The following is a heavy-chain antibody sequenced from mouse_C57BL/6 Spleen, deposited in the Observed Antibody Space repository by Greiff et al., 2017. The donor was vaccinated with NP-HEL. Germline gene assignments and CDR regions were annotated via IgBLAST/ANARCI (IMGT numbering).Heavy chain of an antibody. CDR3: VGSLTTVVPFDY. V-gene: IGHV1-69*01. CDR2: IDPSDSYT. CDR1: GYTFTSYW. J-gene: IGHJ2*01. Sequence: QVQLQQPGAELVMPGASVKLSCKASGYTFTSYWMHWVKQRPGQGLEWIGEIDPSDSYTNYNQKFKGKSTLTVDKSSSTAYMQLSSLTSEDSAVYYCVGSLTTVVPFDYWGQGTTLTVSS. D-gene: IGHD1-1*01.